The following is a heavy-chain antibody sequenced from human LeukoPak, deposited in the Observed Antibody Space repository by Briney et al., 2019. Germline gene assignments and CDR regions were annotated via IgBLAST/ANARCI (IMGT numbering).Heavy chain of an antibody. D-gene: IGHD2-2*01. J-gene: IGHJ6*02. CDR1: GGTFSSYA. CDR3: AREAHCSSTSCSRLYGMDV. CDR2: IIPIYGTA. Sequence: SVKVSCKASGGTFSSYAISWVRQAPGQGLEWMGGIIPIYGTANYAQKFQGRVTITADESTSTAYMELSSLRSEDTAVYYCAREAHCSSTSCSRLYGMDVWGQGTTVTVSS. V-gene: IGHV1-69*13.